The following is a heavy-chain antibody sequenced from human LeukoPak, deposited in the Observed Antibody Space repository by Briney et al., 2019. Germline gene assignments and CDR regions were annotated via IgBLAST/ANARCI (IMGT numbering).Heavy chain of an antibody. Sequence: PSETLSLTCTVSGYSISSGYYWGWIRQPPGKGLEWIGSIYYSGSTYYNPSLKSRVTISVDTSKNQFSLNLSSVTAADTAVYYCARDRSGNYWTYWAQGTLVTVSS. CDR3: ARDRSGNYWTY. CDR1: GYSISSGYY. D-gene: IGHD1-26*01. J-gene: IGHJ4*02. CDR2: IYYSGST. V-gene: IGHV4-38-2*02.